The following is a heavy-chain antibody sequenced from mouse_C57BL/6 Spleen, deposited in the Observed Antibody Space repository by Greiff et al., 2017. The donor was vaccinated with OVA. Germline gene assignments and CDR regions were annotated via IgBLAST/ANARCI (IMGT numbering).Heavy chain of an antibody. V-gene: IGHV1-54*01. Sequence: VQLQQSGAELVRPGTSVKVSCKASGYAFTNYLIEWVKQRPGQGLEWIGVINPGSGGTNYNEKFKGKATLTADKSSSTAYMQLSSLTSEDSAVYFCAIWNLYYYGSSHWYFDVWGTGTTVTVSS. CDR1: GYAFTNYL. D-gene: IGHD1-1*01. J-gene: IGHJ1*03. CDR2: INPGSGGT. CDR3: AIWNLYYYGSSHWYFDV.